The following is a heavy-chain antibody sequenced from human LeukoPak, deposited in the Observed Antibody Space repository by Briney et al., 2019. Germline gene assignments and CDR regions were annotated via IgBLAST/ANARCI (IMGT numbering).Heavy chain of an antibody. V-gene: IGHV3-23*01. J-gene: IGHJ4*02. CDR3: AKVQLGIGIDY. Sequence: GGSLRLSCAASGFSFSIYAVSWVRQAPGKGLEWVSGVSDGGSRTYYADSVKGRFTISRDDSKNTLYLQMNSLRAEDTAVYYCAKVQLGIGIDYWGQGTLVTVSS. CDR1: GFSFSIYA. D-gene: IGHD7-27*01. CDR2: VSDGGSRT.